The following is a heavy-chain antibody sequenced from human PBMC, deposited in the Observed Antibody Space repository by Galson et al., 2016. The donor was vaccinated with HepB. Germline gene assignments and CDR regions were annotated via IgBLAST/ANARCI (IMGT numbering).Heavy chain of an antibody. J-gene: IGHJ4*02. D-gene: IGHD6-19*01. CDR2: ISGSGGST. CDR1: GFTFKNFA. CDR3: AKDLRILAMAGYHFDY. V-gene: IGHV3-23*01. Sequence: SLRLSCAASGFTFKNFAMSWVRQAPGKGLEWVSAISGSGGSTYYADSVKGRFSISRDNSNSTLYLHMNSLRAEDTAIYYCAKDLRILAMAGYHFDYWGQGTLVTVSS.